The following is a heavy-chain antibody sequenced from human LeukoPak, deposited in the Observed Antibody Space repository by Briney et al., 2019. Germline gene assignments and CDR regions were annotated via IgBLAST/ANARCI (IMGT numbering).Heavy chain of an antibody. CDR3: ARDRDTIATTDAGGDHFHF. CDR2: INPNTGGA. J-gene: IGHJ4*02. Sequence: ASVKVSCKASGYTFTDYYMHWVRQAPGQGFEWMGWINPNTGGANYAQNFQGRVTTTRDTSISTAYMELSGLGSDDTARYYCARDRDTIATTDAGGDHFHFWGQGTLVTVSS. D-gene: IGHD6-13*01. CDR1: GYTFTDYY. V-gene: IGHV1-2*02.